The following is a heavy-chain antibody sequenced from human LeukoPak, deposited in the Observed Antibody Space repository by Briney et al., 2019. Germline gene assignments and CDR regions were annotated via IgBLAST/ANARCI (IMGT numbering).Heavy chain of an antibody. Sequence: SETLSLTCTVSGGSISSYYWSWIRQPPGKGLEWIGYIYYSGSTNYNPSLKSRVTISVDTSKNQFSLKLSSVTAADTAVYCCARDLLGGMDYWGQGTLVTVSS. CDR2: IYYSGST. J-gene: IGHJ4*02. CDR3: ARDLLGGMDY. V-gene: IGHV4-59*01. CDR1: GGSISSYY. D-gene: IGHD1-14*01.